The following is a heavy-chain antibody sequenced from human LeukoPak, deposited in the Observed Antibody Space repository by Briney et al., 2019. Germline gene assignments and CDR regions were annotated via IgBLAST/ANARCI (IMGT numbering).Heavy chain of an antibody. CDR3: ARGAIFHYGMGV. D-gene: IGHD3-3*01. CDR2: MNPNSGNT. J-gene: IGHJ6*02. CDR1: GYTFTSYD. V-gene: IGHV1-8*01. Sequence: ASVKVSCKASGYTFTSYDINWVRQATGQGLEWMGWMNPNSGNTGYAQKFQGRVTMTRNTSISTAYMELSSLRSEDTAVYYCARGAIFHYGMGVWGQGTTVTVSS.